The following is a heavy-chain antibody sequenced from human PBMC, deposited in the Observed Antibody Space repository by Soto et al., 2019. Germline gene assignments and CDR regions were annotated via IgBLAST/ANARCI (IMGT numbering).Heavy chain of an antibody. V-gene: IGHV4-31*03. CDR1: GGSISSGGYY. D-gene: IGHD2-15*01. CDR3: AREDGGFFDY. J-gene: IGHJ4*02. CDR2: IYYSGST. Sequence: PSETLSLTCTVSGGSISSGGYYWSWIRQHPGKGLEWIGYIYYSGSTCYNPSLKSRVTISVDTSKNQFSLKLSSVTAADTAVYYCAREDGGFFDYWGQGTLVTVSS.